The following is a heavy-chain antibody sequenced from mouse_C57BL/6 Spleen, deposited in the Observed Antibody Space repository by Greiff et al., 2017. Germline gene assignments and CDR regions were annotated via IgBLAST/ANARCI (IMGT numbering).Heavy chain of an antibody. J-gene: IGHJ2*01. D-gene: IGHD3-2*02. CDR1: GYAFSSYW. V-gene: IGHV1-80*01. CDR2: IYPADGDT. Sequence: LQESVAELVKPGASVKISCKASGYAFSSYWMNWVKQRPGKGLEWIGQIYPADGDTNYNGKFKGKATLTADKSSSTAYLQLSSLTSADAAVYYYARSGAEVYYAYWGQGTTLTVSS. CDR3: ARSGAEVYYAY.